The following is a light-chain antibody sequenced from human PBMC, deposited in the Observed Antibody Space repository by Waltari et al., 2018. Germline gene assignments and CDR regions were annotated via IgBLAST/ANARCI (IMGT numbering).Light chain of an antibody. CDR1: SNKR. V-gene: IGLV3-21*04. Sequence: SSVLTQPPSVSVAPGTTARIPRGGTSNKRVHWYQRKPGQAPVLVIYFDSDRPSGIPERFSGSNSGNTATLTISSVEAGDEADYYCQVWDSDSNHPVFGGGTKLTAL. CDR2: FDS. CDR3: QVWDSDSNHPV. J-gene: IGLJ3*02.